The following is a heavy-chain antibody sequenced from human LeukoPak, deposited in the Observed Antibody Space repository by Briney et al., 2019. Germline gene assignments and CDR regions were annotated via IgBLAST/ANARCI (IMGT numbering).Heavy chain of an antibody. V-gene: IGHV1-69*05. CDR1: GYTFTSYG. J-gene: IGHJ2*01. CDR3: ARDGGITGAPDL. D-gene: IGHD1-20*01. Sequence: SVKVSCKASGYTFTSYGISWVRQAPGQGLEWMGGIIPIFGTANYAQKFQGRVTITTDESTSTAYMELSSLRSEDTAVYYCARDGGITGAPDLWGRGTLVTVSS. CDR2: IIPIFGTA.